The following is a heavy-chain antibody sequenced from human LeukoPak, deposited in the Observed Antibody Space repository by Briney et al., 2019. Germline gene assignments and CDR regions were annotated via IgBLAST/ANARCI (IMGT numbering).Heavy chain of an antibody. CDR3: ASFDADY. Sequence: SETLSLTCTVSGGSISSYYWSWIRQPPGKGLEWIGYIYYSGSTNYNPSLKSRVTISVDTSKNQFSLKLSSVTAADTAVYYCASFDADYWGQGTLVTVSS. J-gene: IGHJ4*02. V-gene: IGHV4-59*08. CDR2: IYYSGST. CDR1: GGSISSYY.